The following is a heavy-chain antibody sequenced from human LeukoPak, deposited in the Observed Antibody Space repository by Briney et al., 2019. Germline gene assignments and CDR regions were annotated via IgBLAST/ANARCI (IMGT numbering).Heavy chain of an antibody. D-gene: IGHD2-21*01. J-gene: IGHJ4*02. V-gene: IGHV3-30*18. CDR2: ISYDGSNK. CDR3: AKEPELWMQAYYFDY. Sequence: PGGSLRLSCAASGFTFSSYGMHWVRQAPGKGLEWVAVISYDGSNKYYADSVKGRFTISRDNSKNALYLQMNSLRAEDTAVYYCAKEPELWMQAYYFDYWGQGTLVTVSS. CDR1: GFTFSSYG.